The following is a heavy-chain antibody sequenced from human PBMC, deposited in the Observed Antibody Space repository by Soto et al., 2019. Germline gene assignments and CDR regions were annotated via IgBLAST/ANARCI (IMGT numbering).Heavy chain of an antibody. J-gene: IGHJ5*02. D-gene: IGHD4-4*01. CDR2: IYYSGST. CDR3: ARVLMTTLNWFDP. Sequence: PSETLSLTCTVSGGSISSGDYYWSWIRQPPGKGLEWIGYIYYSGSTYYNPSLKSRVTISVDTSKNQFSLKLSSVTAADTAVYYCARVLMTTLNWFDPWGQGTLVTVSS. CDR1: GGSISSGDYY. V-gene: IGHV4-30-4*01.